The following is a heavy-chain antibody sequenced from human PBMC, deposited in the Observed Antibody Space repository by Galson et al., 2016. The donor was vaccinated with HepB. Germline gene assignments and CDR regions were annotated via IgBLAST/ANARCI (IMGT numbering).Heavy chain of an antibody. CDR1: GFSFSNARMG. CDR2: IFSNDEK. D-gene: IGHD3-22*01. V-gene: IGHV2-26*01. Sequence: PALVKPTQTLTLTCTVSGFSFSNARMGVSWIRQPPGKALEWLAHIFSNDEKSYSTSLKSRLTISKDTSKSQVVLTVTNMDPVDTATYYCARTLKTYYYYSSGYYYADWGQGTLVTVSS. J-gene: IGHJ4*02. CDR3: ARTLKTYYYYSSGYYYAD.